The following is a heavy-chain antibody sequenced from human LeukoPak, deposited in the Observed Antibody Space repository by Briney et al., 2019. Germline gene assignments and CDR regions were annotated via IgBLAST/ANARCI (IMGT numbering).Heavy chain of an antibody. Sequence: HPGRSLRLSCAASGFTFSSYSMNWVRQAPGKGLEWVSSISSSSSYIYYADSVKGRFTISRDNAKNSLYLQMNSLRAEDTAVYYCASSVVIAAAGTMGYIGYWGQGTLVTVSS. J-gene: IGHJ4*02. CDR3: ASSVVIAAAGTMGYIGY. CDR1: GFTFSSYS. V-gene: IGHV3-21*01. CDR2: ISSSSSYI. D-gene: IGHD6-13*01.